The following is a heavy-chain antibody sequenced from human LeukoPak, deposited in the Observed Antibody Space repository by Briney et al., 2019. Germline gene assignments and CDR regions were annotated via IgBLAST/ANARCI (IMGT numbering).Heavy chain of an antibody. D-gene: IGHD1-26*01. CDR2: ISYDGSNK. V-gene: IGHV3-30*18. J-gene: IGHJ4*02. CDR1: GFTFSSYG. Sequence: GGSLTLSCAASGFTFSSYGMQWVRQAPGKGLEWWAVISYDGSNKYYADSVKGRSTISRDNSKNTLYLQMNRLRAEDTAVYYCAKDFMAWELLYYFAYWGQGTLVTVSS. CDR3: AKDFMAWELLYYFAY.